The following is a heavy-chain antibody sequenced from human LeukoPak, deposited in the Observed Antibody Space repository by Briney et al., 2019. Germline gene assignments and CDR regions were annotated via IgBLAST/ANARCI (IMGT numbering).Heavy chain of an antibody. CDR1: GFTFRSYA. CDR2: ISYDGSNK. D-gene: IGHD6-19*01. CDR3: ARAGGSGWPHYYYYYYMDV. Sequence: GGSLRLSCAASGFTFRSYAMHWVRQAPGKGLEWVAVISYDGSNKYYADSVKGRFTISRDNSKNTLYLQMNSLRAEDTAVYYCARAGGSGWPHYYYYYYMDVWGKGTTVTVSS. J-gene: IGHJ6*03. V-gene: IGHV3-30-3*01.